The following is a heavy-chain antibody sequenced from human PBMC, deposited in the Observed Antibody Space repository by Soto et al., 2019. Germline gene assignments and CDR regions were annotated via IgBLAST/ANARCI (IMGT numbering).Heavy chain of an antibody. CDR3: ARGNHRGILDD. CDR2: IFHDGTA. V-gene: IGHV4-4*03. Sequence: PQNLPLTCAVSGVSLTSGNWLAWVRQSPQRGLEYIGEIFHDGTANYNPSLKSRATISVDTTKNQFSLRLSSGTAADPATLNGARGNHRGILDDLGPGTLFPVLS. D-gene: IGHD2-15*01. CDR1: GVSLTSGNW. J-gene: IGHJ4*02.